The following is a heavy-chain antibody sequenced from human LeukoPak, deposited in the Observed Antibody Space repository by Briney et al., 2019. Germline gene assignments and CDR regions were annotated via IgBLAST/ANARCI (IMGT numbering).Heavy chain of an antibody. D-gene: IGHD4-17*01. CDR2: IYWDDDK. CDR1: GFSLSTRGVG. CDR3: AHGDDYGDYGVTDAFDI. V-gene: IGHV2-5*02. Sequence: GSGPTPVNPTQTLTLTCTFSGFSLSTRGVGVGWIRQPPGKALEWLALIYWDDDKRYSPSLKSRLSITKDTSKNQVVLIMTNMDPVDTATYYCAHGDDYGDYGVTDAFDIWGQGTMVTVSS. J-gene: IGHJ3*02.